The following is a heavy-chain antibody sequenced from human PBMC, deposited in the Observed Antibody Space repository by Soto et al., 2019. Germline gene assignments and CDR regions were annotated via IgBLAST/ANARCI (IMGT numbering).Heavy chain of an antibody. J-gene: IGHJ3*02. Sequence: EVQLVECGGGLGQPGGSLRLSCAASGFTVSSNYMSWVRRAPGKGLEWVSVISSGGSTYYVDSVKGRFTISRHNSKNTLYLQMNSLRAEDTAVYYCASGWRVDAFDIWGQGTMVTVSS. D-gene: IGHD3-3*01. CDR3: ASGWRVDAFDI. CDR2: ISSGGST. V-gene: IGHV3-53*04. CDR1: GFTVSSNY.